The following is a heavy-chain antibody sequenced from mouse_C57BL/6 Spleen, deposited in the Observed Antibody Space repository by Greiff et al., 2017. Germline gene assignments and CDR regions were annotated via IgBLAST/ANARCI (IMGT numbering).Heavy chain of an antibody. J-gene: IGHJ4*01. D-gene: IGHD1-1*01. CDR1: GYTFTDYN. Sequence: EVQLQQSGPELVKPGASVKIPCKASGYTFTDYNMDWVKQSHGKSLEWIGDINPNNGGTIYNQKFKGKATLTVDKSSSTAYMELRSLTSEDTAVYYCARTSYGSRDYAMDYWGQGTSVTVSS. CDR3: ARTSYGSRDYAMDY. V-gene: IGHV1-18*01. CDR2: INPNNGGT.